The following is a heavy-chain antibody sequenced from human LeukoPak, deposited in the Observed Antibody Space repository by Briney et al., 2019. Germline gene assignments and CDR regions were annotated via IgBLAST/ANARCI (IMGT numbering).Heavy chain of an antibody. Sequence: ASVKVSCKASGYTFTGYYMHWVRQAPGQGLEWMGWINPNSGGTNYAQKFQGRVTMTRDTSISTAYMELSGLRSDDTAVYYCARETPGGYSGYDPYFDYWGQGTLVTVSS. CDR3: ARETPGGYSGYDPYFDY. V-gene: IGHV1-2*02. D-gene: IGHD5-12*01. CDR2: INPNSGGT. J-gene: IGHJ4*02. CDR1: GYTFTGYY.